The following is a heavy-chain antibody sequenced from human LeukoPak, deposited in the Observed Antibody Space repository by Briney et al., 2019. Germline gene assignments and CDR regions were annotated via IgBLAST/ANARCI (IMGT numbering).Heavy chain of an antibody. D-gene: IGHD5-12*01. CDR3: ARSGRGTYYYFDL. CDR1: GYTFTSYG. Sequence: ASVKVSCKASGYTFTSYGISWVRQAPGQGLEWMGWISAYNGNTNYAQKFLGRVTMNADTSTSTAYMELRSLTSDDTAVYYCARSGRGTYYYFDLWGQGTLVTVSS. J-gene: IGHJ4*02. CDR2: ISAYNGNT. V-gene: IGHV1-18*01.